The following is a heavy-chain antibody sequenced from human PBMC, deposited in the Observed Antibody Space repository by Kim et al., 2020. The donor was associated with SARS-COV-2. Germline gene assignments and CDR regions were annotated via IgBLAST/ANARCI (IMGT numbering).Heavy chain of an antibody. CDR3: AKDYCSGGSCYPIFDY. J-gene: IGHJ4*02. Sequence: GGSLRLSCAASGFTFSSYAMHWVRQAPGKGLEWVAVIWYDGSNKYYADSVKGRFTISRDNSKNTLYLQMNSLRAEDTAVYYCAKDYCSGGSCYPIFDYWGQGTLVTVSS. CDR1: GFTFSSYA. D-gene: IGHD2-15*01. CDR2: IWYDGSNK. V-gene: IGHV3-33*06.